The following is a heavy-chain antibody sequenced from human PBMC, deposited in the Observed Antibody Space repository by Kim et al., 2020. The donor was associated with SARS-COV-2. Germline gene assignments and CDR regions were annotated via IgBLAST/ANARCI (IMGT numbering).Heavy chain of an antibody. D-gene: IGHD3-16*02. CDR3: ASRSGFYDYVWGSYRYSIRGAFDI. V-gene: IGHV4-34*01. J-gene: IGHJ3*02. CDR2: INHSGST. CDR1: GGSFSGYY. Sequence: SETLSLTCAVYGGSFSGYYWSWIRQPPGKGLEWIGEINHSGSTNYNPSLKSRVTISVDTSKNQFSLKLSSATAADTAVYYCASRSGFYDYVWGSYRYSIRGAFDIWGQRTMETVSS.